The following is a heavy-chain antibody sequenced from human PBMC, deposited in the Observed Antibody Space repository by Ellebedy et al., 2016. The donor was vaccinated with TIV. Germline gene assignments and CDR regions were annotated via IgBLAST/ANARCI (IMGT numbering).Heavy chain of an antibody. CDR3: AGKDPQFQFDY. CDR2: FSSDSSKI. V-gene: IGHV3-48*04. D-gene: IGHD2-15*01. Sequence: GESLKISCAASGFTFIYYSMNWVRQAPGTGLEWISYFSSDSSKIVYADSVKGRFTVSIDNARNSLFLQMNSLRVEDTAVYYCAGKDPQFQFDYWGQGTLVTVSS. CDR1: GFTFIYYS. J-gene: IGHJ4*02.